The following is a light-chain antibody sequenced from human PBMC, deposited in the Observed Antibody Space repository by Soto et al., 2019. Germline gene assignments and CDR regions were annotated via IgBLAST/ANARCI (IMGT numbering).Light chain of an antibody. J-gene: IGKJ2*01. Sequence: EIVLTQSPGTLSLSPGERATLSCRASQSVSSSYLAWYQQKPGQAPRLLIYGASSRSTGIPDRFSGSGSGTDFTRTISRLEPGDFAVYFCEHYGNSPPFTFGQGTKVEIK. V-gene: IGKV3-20*01. CDR3: EHYGNSPPFT. CDR1: QSVSSSY. CDR2: GAS.